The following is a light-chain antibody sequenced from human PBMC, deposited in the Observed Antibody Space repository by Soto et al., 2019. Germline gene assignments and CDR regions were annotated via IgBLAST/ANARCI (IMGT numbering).Light chain of an antibody. CDR3: SSYIAAITSHV. Sequence: QSALTQPPSVSGSPGQSVTISCTGSTSDFASHNSVSWYQQAPGAAPKLLIYEVNNRPSGVPDRFSESKSGNTAFLTISGLRPEDEADYYCSSYIAAITSHVFGTGTRSPS. J-gene: IGLJ1*01. CDR1: TSDFASHNS. V-gene: IGLV2-18*02. CDR2: EVN.